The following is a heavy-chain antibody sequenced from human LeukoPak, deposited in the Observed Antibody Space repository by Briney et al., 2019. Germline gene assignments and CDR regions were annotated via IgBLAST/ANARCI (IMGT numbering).Heavy chain of an antibody. CDR1: GFTFSDYY. J-gene: IGHJ4*02. Sequence: PGGSLRLSCAASGFTFSDYYMSWVRQAPGKGLEWVSYISSSSTYTNYADSVKGRYTISRDNAKSSLHLQMNSLRAEDTAVYYCARGAPGYSSGWYAYWGQGTLLTVSS. V-gene: IGHV3-11*06. D-gene: IGHD6-19*01. CDR3: ARGAPGYSSGWYAY. CDR2: ISSSSTYT.